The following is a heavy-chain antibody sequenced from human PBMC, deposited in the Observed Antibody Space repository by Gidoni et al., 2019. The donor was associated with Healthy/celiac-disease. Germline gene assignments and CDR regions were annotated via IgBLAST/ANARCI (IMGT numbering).Heavy chain of an antibody. D-gene: IGHD3-16*01. J-gene: IGHJ3*02. CDR3: ARDGSRGSANDAFDI. Sequence: EVQLVESGGGLVKPGGSLRLSCAASGFPVSSNYMSWVRQAPGKGLEWVSVIYSGGSTYYADSVKGRFTISRDNSKNTLYLQMNSLRAEDTAVYYCARDGSRGSANDAFDIWGQGTMVTVSS. CDR2: IYSGGST. V-gene: IGHV3-66*01. CDR1: GFPVSSNY.